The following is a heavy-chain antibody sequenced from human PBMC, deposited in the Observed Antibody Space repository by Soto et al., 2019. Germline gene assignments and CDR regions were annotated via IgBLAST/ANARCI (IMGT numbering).Heavy chain of an antibody. J-gene: IGHJ2*01. V-gene: IGHV3-23*01. CDR2: ISGSGIST. CDR1: GFTFRSYA. CDR3: AKEPVGPDWYFDL. Sequence: DVQLLESGGGLVQPGGSLSLSCAASGFTFRSYAMSWVRQAPGKGLEWVSGISGSGISTHYADSVKGRFTVSRDNSKNTLYLRMNSLRAEDTAVYNCAKEPVGPDWYFDLWGRGTLVTVFS.